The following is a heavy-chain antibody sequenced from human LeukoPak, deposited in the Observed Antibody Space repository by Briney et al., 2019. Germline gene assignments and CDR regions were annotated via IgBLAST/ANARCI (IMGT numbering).Heavy chain of an antibody. CDR2: ISYSGST. CDR1: CGAISTNNYY. Sequence: KPSETLSPTRTVSCGAISTNNYYWGWIRPPPRKGLGWVGGISYSGSTSYNPSLQSRVTISVDTSKNQFSLRLSSVTAADTAVYYCVRHKDPGSYYYYYGMDVWGQGTTVTVSS. J-gene: IGHJ6*02. V-gene: IGHV4-39*01. CDR3: VRHKDPGSYYYYYGMDV.